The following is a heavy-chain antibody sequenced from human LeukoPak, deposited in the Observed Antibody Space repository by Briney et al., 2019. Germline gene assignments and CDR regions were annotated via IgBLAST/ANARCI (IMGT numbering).Heavy chain of an antibody. CDR1: GGSISSYY. CDR2: IYYSGST. J-gene: IGHJ4*02. D-gene: IGHD3-22*01. CDR3: ARYYYDSSGYYYAVDY. Sequence: SETLSLTCTVSGGSISSYYWSWIRQPPGKGLEWIGYIYYSGSTNYNPSLKSRVTISVDTSKNQFPLKLSSVTAADTAVYYCARYYYDSSGYYYAVDYWGQGTLVTVSS. V-gene: IGHV4-59*01.